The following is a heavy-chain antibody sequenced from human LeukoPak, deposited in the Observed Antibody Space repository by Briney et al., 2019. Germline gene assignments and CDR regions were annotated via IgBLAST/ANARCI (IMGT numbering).Heavy chain of an antibody. D-gene: IGHD6-19*01. J-gene: IGHJ4*02. Sequence: GGSLRLSCAVSGFSFSTYSMNWVRQAPGQGLEWVSYISSGSSTIYYADSVKGRFIISRDNAKNSLYLQMNSLTDEDTAVYYCARLYTSGWPFDYWGQGTLVTVSS. CDR1: GFSFSTYS. CDR3: ARLYTSGWPFDY. V-gene: IGHV3-48*02. CDR2: ISSGSSTI.